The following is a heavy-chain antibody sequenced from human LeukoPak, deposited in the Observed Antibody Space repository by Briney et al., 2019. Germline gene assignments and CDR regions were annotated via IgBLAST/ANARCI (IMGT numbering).Heavy chain of an antibody. Sequence: GGSLRLSCAASGFIFSGYGMHWVRQAPGKGLEWVALMSHDGNYKHYADSVKGRFTISRDNAKNSLYLQMNSLRAEDTAVYYCARATDWAFDYWGQGTLVTASS. V-gene: IGHV3-30*03. CDR1: GFIFSGYG. CDR2: MSHDGNYK. J-gene: IGHJ4*02. D-gene: IGHD2-21*01. CDR3: ARATDWAFDY.